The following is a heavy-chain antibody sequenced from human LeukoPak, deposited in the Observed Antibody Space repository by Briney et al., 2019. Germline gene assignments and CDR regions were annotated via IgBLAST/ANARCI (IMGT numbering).Heavy chain of an antibody. V-gene: IGHV4-59*01. CDR1: GGSISSYY. CDR3: ARGLTYWYFDL. D-gene: IGHD4/OR15-4a*01. J-gene: IGHJ2*01. Sequence: SETLSLTCTASGGSISSYYWSWIRQPPGKGLEWIGYIYYSGSTNYNPSLKSRVTIAEDTTKNQFSLKLSSVTAADTAVYYCARGLTYWYFDLCGRGTLVTVTS. CDR2: IYYSGST.